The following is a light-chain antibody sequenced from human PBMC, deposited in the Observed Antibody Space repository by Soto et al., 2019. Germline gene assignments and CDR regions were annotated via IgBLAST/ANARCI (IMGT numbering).Light chain of an antibody. CDR1: SGDVGAYNY. CDR3: QSYDSSLTNFV. Sequence: QSVLTQPASVSGSPGQSITISCTGTSGDVGAYNYVSWYQQHPGKAPKLMIYEVSNRPSGVSNRFSGSKSGNTASLTISGLLAEDEADYYCQSYDSSLTNFVFGNGTQVTVL. V-gene: IGLV2-14*01. J-gene: IGLJ1*01. CDR2: EVS.